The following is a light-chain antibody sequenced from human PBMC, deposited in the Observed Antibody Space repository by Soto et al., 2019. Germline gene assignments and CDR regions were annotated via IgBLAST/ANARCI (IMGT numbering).Light chain of an antibody. CDR3: QQYKSWPFT. J-gene: IGKJ3*01. CDR2: DAS. V-gene: IGKV1-5*01. Sequence: DIQMTQSPSTLSASVGDRVTITCRASQSISSWLAWYQQKPGKAPKLLIYDASSLESGVPSRFSGSGSGTEFTLTISSLQPDDFATYYCQQYKSWPFTFGPGTKVEIK. CDR1: QSISSW.